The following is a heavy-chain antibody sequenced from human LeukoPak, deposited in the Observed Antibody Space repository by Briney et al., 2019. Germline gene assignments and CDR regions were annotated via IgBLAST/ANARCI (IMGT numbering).Heavy chain of an antibody. D-gene: IGHD6-19*01. V-gene: IGHV3-11*01. CDR3: ARSSQWLTTGDAFDI. CDR1: GFTFSDYY. CDR2: ISSSGSTI. Sequence: GGSLRLSCAASGFTFSDYYMSWIRQAPGKGLEWVSYISSSGSTIYYADSVKGRFTISRDNAKNSLYLQMNSLRAEDTAVYYCARSSQWLTTGDAFDIWGQGTMVTVSS. J-gene: IGHJ3*02.